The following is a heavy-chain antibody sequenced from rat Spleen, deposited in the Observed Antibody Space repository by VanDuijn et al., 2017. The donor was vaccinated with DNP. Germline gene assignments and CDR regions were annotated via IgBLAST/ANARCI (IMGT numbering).Heavy chain of an antibody. J-gene: IGHJ2*01. D-gene: IGHD4-3*01. CDR1: GFNFSNYY. V-gene: IGHV5-22*01. Sequence: EVQLVESGGGLVQPGRSMKLSCAVSGFNFSNYYMAWVRQAPTRGLEWVAYIGSDGYAPYYGVSVKGRFTISRDNAKSTLYLQMNSLRSEDMATYYCVRWNSGHFDYWGQGVMVTVSS. CDR2: IGSDGYAP. CDR3: VRWNSGHFDY.